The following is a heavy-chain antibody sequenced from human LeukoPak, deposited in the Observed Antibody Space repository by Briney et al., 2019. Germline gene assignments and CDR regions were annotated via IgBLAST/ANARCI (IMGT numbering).Heavy chain of an antibody. CDR3: ARGSPASGWYVGYYYYGMDV. Sequence: SETLSLTCTVSGGSISSYYWSWIRQPPGKGLEWIGYVFYSGSTNYNPSLKSRVTVSVDTSKNQFSLKLSSVTAADTAVYYCARGSPASGWYVGYYYYGMDVWGQGTTVTVSS. D-gene: IGHD6-19*01. V-gene: IGHV4-59*01. CDR2: VFYSGST. J-gene: IGHJ6*02. CDR1: GGSISSYY.